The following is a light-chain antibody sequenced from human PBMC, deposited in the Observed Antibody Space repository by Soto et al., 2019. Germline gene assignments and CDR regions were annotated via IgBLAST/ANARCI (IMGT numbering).Light chain of an antibody. Sequence: DIQMTQSPSTLSASVGDRVTITCRASQSISGWLAWYQQKPGRAPNLLIYDASNLESGVPSRFSGSGSGTEFTLTISSLQPDDLAPYYCQQYDSFSLTFGGGTTVEIK. CDR2: DAS. V-gene: IGKV1-5*01. CDR3: QQYDSFSLT. J-gene: IGKJ4*01. CDR1: QSISGW.